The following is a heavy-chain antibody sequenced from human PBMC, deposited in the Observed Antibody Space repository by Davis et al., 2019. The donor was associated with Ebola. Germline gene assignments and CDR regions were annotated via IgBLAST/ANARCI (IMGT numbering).Heavy chain of an antibody. Sequence: GGSLRLSCAASGFTFSSYGMHWVRQAPGKGLEWVAVISYDGSNKYYADSVKGRFTISRDNAKNSLYLQMNSLRAEDTAVYYCAKGDLLWFGEFHFDYWGQGTLVTVSS. CDR3: AKGDLLWFGEFHFDY. CDR2: ISYDGSNK. V-gene: IGHV3-30*19. D-gene: IGHD3-10*01. CDR1: GFTFSSYG. J-gene: IGHJ4*02.